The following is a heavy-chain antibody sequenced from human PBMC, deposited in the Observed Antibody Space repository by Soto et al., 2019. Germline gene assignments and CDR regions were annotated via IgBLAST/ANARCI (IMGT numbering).Heavy chain of an antibody. J-gene: IGHJ4*02. CDR2: IHYTGTT. V-gene: IGHV4-59*01. Sequence: QVLLQESGPGLVKPSETLSLTCTVSRGSINNSYWTWIRQPPGKRLEWIGYIHYTGTTNHNPSLRGLVTMSADTSNNQFSLKLSSVTAADTAVSYCVRVANGGLFVYWGPGNMVTVSS. CDR3: VRVANGGLFVY. CDR1: RGSINNSY. D-gene: IGHD2-15*01.